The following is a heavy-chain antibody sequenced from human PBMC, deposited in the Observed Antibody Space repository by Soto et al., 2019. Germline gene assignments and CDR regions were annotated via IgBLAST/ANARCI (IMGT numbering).Heavy chain of an antibody. D-gene: IGHD5-12*01. Sequence: SETLSLTCTVSGGSISSYYWSWIRQPPGKGLEWIGYIYYSGSTNYNPSLKSRVTISVDTSKNQFSLKLSSVTAADTAVYYCARVDDYGYYYGMDVWGQGTTVTVSS. CDR3: ARVDDYGYYYGMDV. CDR1: GGSISSYY. V-gene: IGHV4-59*01. CDR2: IYYSGST. J-gene: IGHJ6*02.